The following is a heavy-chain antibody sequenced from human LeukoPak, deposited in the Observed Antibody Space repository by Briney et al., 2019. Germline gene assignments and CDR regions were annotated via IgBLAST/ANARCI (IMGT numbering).Heavy chain of an antibody. V-gene: IGHV1-69*04. D-gene: IGHD6-13*01. CDR2: IIPILGIA. Sequence: SVKVSCKASGGTFTSYAISWVRQAPGQGLEWMGRIIPILGIANYAQKFQGRVTITADKSTSTAYMELSSLRSDDTAVYYCAGIAAAGGDYWGQGTLVTVSS. CDR1: GGTFTSYA. CDR3: AGIAAAGGDY. J-gene: IGHJ4*02.